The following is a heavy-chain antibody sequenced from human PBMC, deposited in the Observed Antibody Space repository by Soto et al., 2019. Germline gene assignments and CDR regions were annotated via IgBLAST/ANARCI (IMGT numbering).Heavy chain of an antibody. V-gene: IGHV1-24*01. CDR2: FDPEDGET. CDR1: GYTLTELS. J-gene: IGHJ4*02. CDR3: ATGTGYYDSSGYFSAD. Sequence: QVQLVQSGAEVKKPGASVKVSCKVSGYTLTELSMRWVRQAPGKGLEWMGGFDPEDGETIYAQKFQGRVTMTEDTSTDTAYMELSSLRSEDTAVYYCATGTGYYDSSGYFSADWGQGTLVTVSS. D-gene: IGHD3-22*01.